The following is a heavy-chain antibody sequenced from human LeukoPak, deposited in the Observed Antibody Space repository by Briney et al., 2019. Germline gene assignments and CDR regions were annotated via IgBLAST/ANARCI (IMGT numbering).Heavy chain of an antibody. D-gene: IGHD3-10*01. CDR2: INHSGST. CDR1: GGSFSGYY. J-gene: IGHJ4*02. Sequence: PSQTLSLTCAVYGGSFSGYYWSWIRQPPGKGLEWIGEINHSGSTNYNPSLKSRVTISVDTSKNQFSLKLSSVTAADTAVYYCARPTNRYGSGSYYLRYWGQGTLVTVSS. V-gene: IGHV4-34*01. CDR3: ARPTNRYGSGSYYLRY.